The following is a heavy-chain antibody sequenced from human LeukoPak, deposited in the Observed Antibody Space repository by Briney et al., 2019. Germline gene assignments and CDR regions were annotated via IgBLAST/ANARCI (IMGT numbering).Heavy chain of an antibody. V-gene: IGHV4-34*01. Sequence: SETLSLTCAVYGGSFSGYYWSWLRQPPGKGLEWIGEINHSGSTNYNPSLKSRVTISVDTSKNQFSLKLSSVTAADTAVYYCAKEGDYYGSGSYRDGFDIWGQGTRATVSS. CDR3: AKEGDYYGSGSYRDGFDI. D-gene: IGHD3-10*01. J-gene: IGHJ3*02. CDR1: GGSFSGYY. CDR2: INHSGST.